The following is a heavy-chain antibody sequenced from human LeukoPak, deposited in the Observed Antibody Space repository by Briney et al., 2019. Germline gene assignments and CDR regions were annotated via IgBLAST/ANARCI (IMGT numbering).Heavy chain of an antibody. CDR3: ARERMYSGSGSTFPYYDY. CDR2: IKPDGSEK. D-gene: IGHD3-10*01. V-gene: IGHV3-7*01. Sequence: GGSLRLSCAASGFTFSSYWMSWVRQSPGKGLEWVANIKPDGSEKYYVDSVKGRFTISRDNARNALFLEMNSLRAEDTAVYYCARERMYSGSGSTFPYYDYWGQRTLVIVSS. J-gene: IGHJ4*02. CDR1: GFTFSSYW.